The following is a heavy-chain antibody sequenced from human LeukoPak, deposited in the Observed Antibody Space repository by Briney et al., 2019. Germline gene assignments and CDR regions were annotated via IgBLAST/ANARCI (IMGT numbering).Heavy chain of an antibody. J-gene: IGHJ4*02. CDR2: INPRGGST. CDR1: GYIFTTYF. V-gene: IGHV1-46*01. Sequence: AASVKVSCEASGYIFTTYFMHWLRQAPGQGPEWMGIINPRGGSTDYAQKFQDRITMTSDTSTSTVYMELKSLKSEDTAVYFCARVGATGATADNWGQGTLVTVSS. CDR3: ARVGATGATADN. D-gene: IGHD2-21*02.